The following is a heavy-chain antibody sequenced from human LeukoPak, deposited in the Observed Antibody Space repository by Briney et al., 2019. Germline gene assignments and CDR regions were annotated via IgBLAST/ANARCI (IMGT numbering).Heavy chain of an antibody. CDR2: IYYTAST. CDR3: ARHLPPYILYYCMDV. CDR1: GGSITSSGDY. Sequence: SETLSLTCTVSGGSITSSGDYWGWIRQPPGKGLEWIGRIYYTASTYYSPSLQSRFTISLDTSKNQFSLKLSSVTAAGTAVYYCARHLPPYILYYCMDVWGKGTTVTVSS. V-gene: IGHV4-39*01. J-gene: IGHJ6*03.